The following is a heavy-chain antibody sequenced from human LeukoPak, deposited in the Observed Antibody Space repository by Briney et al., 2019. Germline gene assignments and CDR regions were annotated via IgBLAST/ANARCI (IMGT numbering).Heavy chain of an antibody. CDR2: ISYSGGNT. D-gene: IGHD2-8*02. CDR1: GFTFSDYA. V-gene: IGHV3-23*01. Sequence: RTGGSLRLSCAASGFTFSDYAMNWVRQALGRGLEWVSTISYSGGNTYYADPVKGRFTISRDNAKNTLDLQMNSLRAEDTAVYYCARSAYLVNTGFYYDYWGQGTLVTVSS. CDR3: ARSAYLVNTGFYYDY. J-gene: IGHJ4*02.